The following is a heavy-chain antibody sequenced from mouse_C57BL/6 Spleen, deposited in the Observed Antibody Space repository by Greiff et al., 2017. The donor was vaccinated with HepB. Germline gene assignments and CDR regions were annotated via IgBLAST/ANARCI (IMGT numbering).Heavy chain of an antibody. CDR1: GYTFTDYE. Sequence: SGAELVRPGASVTLSCKASGYTFTDYEMHWVKQTPVHGLEWIGAIDPETGGTAYNQKFKGKAILTADKSSSTAYMELRSLTSEDSAVYYCTRSKDYWGQGTTLTVSS. V-gene: IGHV1-15*01. CDR3: TRSKDY. CDR2: IDPETGGT. J-gene: IGHJ2*01.